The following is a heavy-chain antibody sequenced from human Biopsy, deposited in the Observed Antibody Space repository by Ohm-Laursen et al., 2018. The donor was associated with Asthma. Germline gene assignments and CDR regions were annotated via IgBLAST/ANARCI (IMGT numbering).Heavy chain of an antibody. V-gene: IGHV3-23*01. J-gene: IGHJ4*02. CDR2: ISGSGGST. Sequence: SLRLSCTASGFTFSSYAMSWVRQAPGKGLEWVSAISGSGGSTYYADSVKGRFTISRDKSKNTLYLQMNSLKTEDTAVYYCTTDALLYSSADYWGQGTLVTVSS. CDR3: TTDALLYSSADY. D-gene: IGHD2-8*01. CDR1: GFTFSSYA.